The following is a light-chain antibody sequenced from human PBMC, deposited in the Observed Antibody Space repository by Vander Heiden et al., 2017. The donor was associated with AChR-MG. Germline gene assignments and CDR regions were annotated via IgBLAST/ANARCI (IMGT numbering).Light chain of an antibody. Sequence: QYVLTQPRAAPGAAGRSVSIPCTGSNSNIGAAYDVHWYKHLPGAAPQLLIFGNTNRPSGVPDRFSGSKSGTSASLTITGLQAEDEADYYCQSYDSSLSAYVFGTGTKVTVL. CDR1: NSNIGAAYD. V-gene: IGLV1-40*01. CDR2: GNT. J-gene: IGLJ1*01. CDR3: QSYDSSLSAYV.